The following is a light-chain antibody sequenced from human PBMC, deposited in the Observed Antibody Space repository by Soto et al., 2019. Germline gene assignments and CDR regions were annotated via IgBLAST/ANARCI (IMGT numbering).Light chain of an antibody. CDR2: SAS. J-gene: IGKJ4*01. CDR1: QGIHNY. CDR3: QMCDSAHALT. Sequence: DIQMTRSPSSLSASVGDRVTITCRARQGIHNYLSGYQQKPGKVPQVLIYSASTLQSGVPSRFSGSGSGTDFSLTISNLQPEDAATYYCQMCDSAHALTFGGGTKLEIK. V-gene: IGKV1-27*01.